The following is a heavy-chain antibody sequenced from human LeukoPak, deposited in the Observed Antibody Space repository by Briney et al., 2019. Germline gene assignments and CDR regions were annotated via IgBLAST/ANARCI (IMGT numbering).Heavy chain of an antibody. V-gene: IGHV3-64*01. CDR3: ARVSSGYFDY. CDR1: GFTFSSYA. J-gene: IGHJ4*02. D-gene: IGHD3-22*01. CDR2: ISSNGGST. Sequence: GGSLRLSCAASGFTFSSYAMHWVRQAPGKGLEYVSAISSNGGSTYYANSVKGRFTISRDNSKNTLHLQMGSLRAEDMAVYYCARVSSGYFDYWGQGTLVTVSS.